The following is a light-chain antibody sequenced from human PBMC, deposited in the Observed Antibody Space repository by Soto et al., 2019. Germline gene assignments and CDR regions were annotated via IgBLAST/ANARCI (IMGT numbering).Light chain of an antibody. J-gene: IGKJ5*01. V-gene: IGKV1-9*01. CDR2: AAS. CDR1: QGISSY. Sequence: DIELTQSPSFLYAYVGDRVTITCRASQGISSYLAWYQQKPGKAPKLLIYAASTLQSGVPSRFSGSGSGTKFTLTFFILQPEDFATYYCQHLNSPITFGQGTRLEIK. CDR3: QHLNSPIT.